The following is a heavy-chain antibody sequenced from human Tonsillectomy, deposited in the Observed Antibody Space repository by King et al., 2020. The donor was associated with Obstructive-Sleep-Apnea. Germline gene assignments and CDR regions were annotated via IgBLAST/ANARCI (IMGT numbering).Heavy chain of an antibody. CDR1: GFTFDDYA. J-gene: IGHJ4*02. CDR3: AKPGGTVVFGVYFDY. CDR2: ISWDGGST. Sequence: VQLVESGGVVVQPGGSLRLSCAASGFTFDDYAMHWVRQAPGKGLEWVSLISWDGGSTYYADSVKGRFTISRDNSKNSLYLQMNSLRAEDTALYYCAKPGGTVVFGVYFDYWGQGTLVTVSS. V-gene: IGHV3-43D*03. D-gene: IGHD4-23*01.